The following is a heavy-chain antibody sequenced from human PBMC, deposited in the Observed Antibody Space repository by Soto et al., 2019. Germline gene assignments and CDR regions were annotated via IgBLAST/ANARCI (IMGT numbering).Heavy chain of an antibody. J-gene: IGHJ6*02. V-gene: IGHV4-34*01. CDR1: GGSFSGYY. Sequence: SETLSLTCAVYGGSFSGYYWSWIRQPPGKGLEWIGEINHSGSTNYNPSLKSRVTISVDTSKNQFSLRLSSVTAADTAVYYCARDPIWFGELFHYYYGMDVWGQGTTVTVSS. D-gene: IGHD3-10*01. CDR2: INHSGST. CDR3: ARDPIWFGELFHYYYGMDV.